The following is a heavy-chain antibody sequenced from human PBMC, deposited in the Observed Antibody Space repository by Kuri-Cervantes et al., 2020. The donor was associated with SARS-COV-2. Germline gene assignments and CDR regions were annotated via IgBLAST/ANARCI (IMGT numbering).Heavy chain of an antibody. CDR2: INHSGST. V-gene: IGHV4-39*07. Sequence: GSLRLSCTVSGGSISSSSYYWSWIRQPPGKGLEWIGEINHSGSTNYNPSLKSRVNISVDTSKNQFSLKLSSVTAAGTAVYYCTRGFSAVVVAHWYFDLWGRGTLVTVSS. D-gene: IGHD3-22*01. CDR3: TRGFSAVVVAHWYFDL. J-gene: IGHJ2*01. CDR1: GGSISSSSYY.